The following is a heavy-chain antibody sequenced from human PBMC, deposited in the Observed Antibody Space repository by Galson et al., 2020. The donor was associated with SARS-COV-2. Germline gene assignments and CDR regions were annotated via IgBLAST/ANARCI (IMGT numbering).Heavy chain of an antibody. J-gene: IGHJ5*02. Sequence: NSGGSLRLSCAASGFTYSDYYMSWIRQAPGKGLEWVSYISSSGSTIYYADSVKDRFTISRDNAKNSLYLQMNSLRAEDTAVYYCARDQTDLPRYYYDSSGYYGWFDPWGQGTLVTVSS. CDR3: ARDQTDLPRYYYDSSGYYGWFDP. CDR1: GFTYSDYY. V-gene: IGHV3-11*01. D-gene: IGHD3-22*01. CDR2: ISSSGSTI.